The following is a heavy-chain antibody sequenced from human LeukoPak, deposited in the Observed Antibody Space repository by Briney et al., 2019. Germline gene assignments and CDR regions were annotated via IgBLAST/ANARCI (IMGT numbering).Heavy chain of an antibody. D-gene: IGHD6-13*01. CDR1: GFTITNHH. J-gene: IGHJ4*02. CDR2: SKTVKPNSWTT. CDR3: VRVVTMGSGWYHFDN. V-gene: IGHV3-72*01. Sequence: GPCLRLSCAASGFTITNHHTDWVRQARGVWMGCVGLSKTVKPNSWTTEYGASVQGRFTIPRADSKNKVYLELNSLKSEDTAVYYCVRVVTMGSGWYHFDNWGQGTLFTVSS.